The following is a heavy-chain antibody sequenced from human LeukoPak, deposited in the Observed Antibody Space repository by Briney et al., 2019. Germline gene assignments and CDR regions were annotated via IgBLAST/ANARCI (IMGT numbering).Heavy chain of an antibody. CDR1: GYTFTSYD. CDR3: ARAPYSSSWYDYYYYYMDV. V-gene: IGHV1-8*01. CDR2: MNPNSGNT. Sequence: ASVKVSCKASGYTFTSYDINWVRQATGQGLEWMGWMNPNSGNTGYAQKFQGKVTMTMNTSISTAYMELSSLRSEDTAVYYCARAPYSSSWYDYYYYYMDVWGKGTTVTVSS. D-gene: IGHD6-13*01. J-gene: IGHJ6*03.